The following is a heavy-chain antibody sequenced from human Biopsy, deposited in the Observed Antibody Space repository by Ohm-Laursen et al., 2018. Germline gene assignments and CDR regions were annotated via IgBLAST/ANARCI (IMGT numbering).Heavy chain of an antibody. D-gene: IGHD2-15*01. J-gene: IGHJ6*02. CDR1: GDSISSYY. Sequence: PSQTLSLTCTVSGDSISSYYWSWIRQPPGKGLECIGNIHHSGSTNYNPSLKSRLTISVDTSKNQFSLKLSSVTAADTAVYYCARMDCSGGSCHYYSYGMDVWGQGTTVTVSS. V-gene: IGHV4-4*09. CDR2: IHHSGST. CDR3: ARMDCSGGSCHYYSYGMDV.